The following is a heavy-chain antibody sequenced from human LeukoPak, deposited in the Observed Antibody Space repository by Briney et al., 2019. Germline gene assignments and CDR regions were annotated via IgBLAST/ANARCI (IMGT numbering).Heavy chain of an antibody. CDR2: IQYDGSNK. CDR1: GFSFSSYG. D-gene: IGHD2-15*01. V-gene: IGHV3-30*02. J-gene: IGHJ3*02. Sequence: GGSLRLSCAASGFSFSSYGMQWVRQAPGKGLERVAFIQYDGSNKYYAESVKGRFTISRDNSKNTLYLQMNSLRAEDTAVYYCAGSCSGGSCRLAFDIWGQGTMVTVSS. CDR3: AGSCSGGSCRLAFDI.